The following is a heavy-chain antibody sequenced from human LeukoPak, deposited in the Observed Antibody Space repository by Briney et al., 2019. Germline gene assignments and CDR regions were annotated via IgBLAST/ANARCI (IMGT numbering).Heavy chain of an antibody. Sequence: PGGSLRLSCAASGFTFSDYYMSWIRQAPGKGLEWVSYISSSGSTIYYADSVKGRFTISRDNAKNSLYLQMNSLRAEATAVYYCARVPILTGYNWFDPWGQGTLVTVSS. J-gene: IGHJ5*02. D-gene: IGHD3-9*01. CDR3: ARVPILTGYNWFDP. V-gene: IGHV3-11*01. CDR2: ISSSGSTI. CDR1: GFTFSDYY.